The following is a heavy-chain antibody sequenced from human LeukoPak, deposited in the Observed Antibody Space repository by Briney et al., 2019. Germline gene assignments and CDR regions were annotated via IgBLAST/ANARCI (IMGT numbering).Heavy chain of an antibody. Sequence: GRSLRLSCAASGFTFSSYAMHWVRQAPGKGLEWMAVISYDGSNKYYADSVKGRFTISRDNSKNTLYLQMNSLRAEDTAVYYCAADEGLYSGQETLVTVSS. J-gene: IGHJ4*02. CDR1: GFTFSSYA. D-gene: IGHD3-16*01. CDR2: ISYDGSNK. CDR3: AADEGLY. V-gene: IGHV3-30-3*01.